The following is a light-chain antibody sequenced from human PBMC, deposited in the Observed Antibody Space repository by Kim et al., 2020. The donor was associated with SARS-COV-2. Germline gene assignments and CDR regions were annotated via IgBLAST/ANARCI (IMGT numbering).Light chain of an antibody. CDR3: QQYCSSPQT. Sequence: EIVLTQSPGTLSLSPGERATLSCRASQSVSSSYLAWYQQKPGQAPRLLIYGASSRATGIPDRFSGSGSGTDFTLTISRLEPEDFAVYYCQQYCSSPQTCGKETKLEI. CDR2: GAS. CDR1: QSVSSSY. V-gene: IGKV3-20*01. J-gene: IGKJ2*01.